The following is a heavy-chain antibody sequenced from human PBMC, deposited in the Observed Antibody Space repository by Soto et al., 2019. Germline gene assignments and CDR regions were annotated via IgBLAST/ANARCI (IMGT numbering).Heavy chain of an antibody. J-gene: IGHJ4*02. CDR1: GGSISSGGYY. CDR3: ARGEWTVVATMGGFDY. CDR2: IYYSGST. V-gene: IGHV4-31*03. D-gene: IGHD5-12*01. Sequence: QVQLQESGPGLVKPSQTLSLTCTVSGGSISSGGYYWSWIRQHPGKVLEWIGYIYYSGSTYYNPSLKSRVTISVDTSKNQFSLKLSSVTAADTAVYYCARGEWTVVATMGGFDYWGQGTLVTVSS.